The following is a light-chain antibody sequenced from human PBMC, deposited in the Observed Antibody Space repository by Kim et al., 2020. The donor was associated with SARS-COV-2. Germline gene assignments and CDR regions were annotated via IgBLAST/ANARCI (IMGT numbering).Light chain of an antibody. Sequence: SPGERATLSGRVIPTINSDDLAWYQHRPGQAPRLLIYGASRRATGTPDRFSGSGSGTDFTLTINRLEPEDFAVYYCQQYDTSLGTFGPGTKVDIK. V-gene: IGKV3-20*01. CDR1: PTINSDD. CDR3: QQYDTSLGT. CDR2: GAS. J-gene: IGKJ3*01.